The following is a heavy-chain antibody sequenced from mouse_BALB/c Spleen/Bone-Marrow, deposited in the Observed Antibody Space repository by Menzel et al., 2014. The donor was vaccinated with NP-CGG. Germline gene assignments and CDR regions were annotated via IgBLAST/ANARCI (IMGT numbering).Heavy chain of an antibody. CDR1: GFTFTDYY. CDR3: ARDRGLSYFDY. Sequence: EVKVVESGGGLVQPGDSLRLSCATSGFTFTDYYMNWVRQPPGKALEWLGFIRNKANGYTTEYSASVKGRFTISRDNSQSLLYLQRNTLRDEDSATYYCARDRGLSYFDYWGQGPPLTVSS. V-gene: IGHV7-3*02. D-gene: IGHD2-4*01. J-gene: IGHJ2*01. CDR2: IRNKANGYTT.